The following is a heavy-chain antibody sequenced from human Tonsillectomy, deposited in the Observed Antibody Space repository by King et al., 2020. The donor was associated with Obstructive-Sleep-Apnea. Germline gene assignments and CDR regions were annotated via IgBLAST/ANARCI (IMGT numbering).Heavy chain of an antibody. CDR1: GYTFTSYA. Sequence: VQLVQSGAEVKKPGASVKVSCKASGYTFTSYAMHWVRQAPGQRLEWMGWINAGNGNTKYSQKFQGRVTITRDTSASTAYMELSSLRSEDTAVYYCARAEYCSSTSFCESYGMDVWGQGTTVTVSS. J-gene: IGHJ6*02. D-gene: IGHD2-2*01. CDR3: ARAEYCSSTSFCESYGMDV. CDR2: INAGNGNT. V-gene: IGHV1-3*01.